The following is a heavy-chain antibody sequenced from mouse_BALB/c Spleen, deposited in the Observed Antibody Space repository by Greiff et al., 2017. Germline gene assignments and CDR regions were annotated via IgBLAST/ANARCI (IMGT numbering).Heavy chain of an antibody. CDR1: GFSLTSYG. CDR2: IWRGGST. V-gene: IGHV2-5-1*01. Sequence: QVQLQQSGPSLVQPSQSLSITCTVSGFSLTSYGVHWVRQSPGKGLEWLGVIWRGGSTDYNAAFMSRLSITKDNSKSQVFFKMNSLQADDTAIYYCAKNMGGPYGNPYYYAMDYWGQGTSVTVSS. D-gene: IGHD2-10*02. J-gene: IGHJ4*01. CDR3: AKNMGGPYGNPYYYAMDY.